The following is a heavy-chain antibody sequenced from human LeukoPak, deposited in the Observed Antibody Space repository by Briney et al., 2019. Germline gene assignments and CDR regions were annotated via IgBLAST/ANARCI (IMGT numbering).Heavy chain of an antibody. D-gene: IGHD3-22*01. CDR1: GGSISSSNW. Sequence: SETLSLTCAVSGGSISSSNWWSWVRQPPGKGLEWIGEIYHSGSTNYNPSLKSRVTISIDKSKNQFSLKLSSVTAADTAVYYCARGYYYDSSGYYPPYFDYWGQGTLVTVSS. CDR3: ARGYYYDSSGYYPPYFDY. CDR2: IYHSGST. J-gene: IGHJ4*02. V-gene: IGHV4-4*02.